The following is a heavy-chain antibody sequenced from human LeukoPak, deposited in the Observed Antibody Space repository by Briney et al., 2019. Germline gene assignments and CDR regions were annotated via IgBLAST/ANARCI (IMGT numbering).Heavy chain of an antibody. V-gene: IGHV1-8*01. CDR2: MNPNSGNT. CDR3: AREMTPVGGSPLIWFDP. D-gene: IGHD4-23*01. Sequence: ASVKVSCKASGYTFTSYDINWVRQATGQGLEWMGWMNPNSGNTGYAQKFQGRVTMTRNTSISTAYMELSSLRSDDTALYYCAREMTPVGGSPLIWFDPWGQGTLVTVSS. J-gene: IGHJ5*02. CDR1: GYTFTSYD.